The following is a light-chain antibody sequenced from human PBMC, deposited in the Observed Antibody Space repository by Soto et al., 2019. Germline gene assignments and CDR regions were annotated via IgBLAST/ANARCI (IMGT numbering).Light chain of an antibody. J-gene: IGLJ1*01. CDR3: CSYTTSNTRQIV. CDR1: SSDVGGYNY. V-gene: IGLV2-14*01. Sequence: SALTQPASVNGSPGQSITITCTGTSSDVGGYNYVSWYQQHPGKAPKFMIYDVSNRPSGVSNRFSGSKSGNTASLTISGLQAEDEADYYCCSYTTSNTRQIVFGTGTKVTVL. CDR2: DVS.